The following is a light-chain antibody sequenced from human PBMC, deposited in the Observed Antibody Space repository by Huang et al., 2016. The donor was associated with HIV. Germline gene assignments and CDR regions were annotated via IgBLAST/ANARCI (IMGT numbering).Light chain of an antibody. V-gene: IGKV2-28*01. CDR3: MEALQTPYT. CDR2: LGS. Sequence: VVMTQSPLSLPVPPGEPASISCRSSQSLRHRNGLNYLDWYLQKPGQSPQLLIHLGSSRAYRVPDRFRGGGSGTDFSLNISRVEAEDAGIYYCMEALQTPYTFGQGTKLEI. J-gene: IGKJ2*01. CDR1: QSLRHRNGLNY.